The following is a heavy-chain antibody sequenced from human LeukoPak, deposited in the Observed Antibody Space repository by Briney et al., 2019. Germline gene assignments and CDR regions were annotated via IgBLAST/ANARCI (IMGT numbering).Heavy chain of an antibody. J-gene: IGHJ5*02. D-gene: IGHD6-13*01. Sequence: PSQTLSLTCTVSGGSISTGAYYWTWIRQPAGKGLEWIGRVYSSGNTDYNPSLKSRVTMSVDTSKNQFSLKLSSVTAADTAVYYCARQQLVFSGLCWFDPWGQGTLVTVSS. CDR3: ARQQLVFSGLCWFDP. CDR2: VYSSGNT. CDR1: GGSISTGAYY. V-gene: IGHV4-61*02.